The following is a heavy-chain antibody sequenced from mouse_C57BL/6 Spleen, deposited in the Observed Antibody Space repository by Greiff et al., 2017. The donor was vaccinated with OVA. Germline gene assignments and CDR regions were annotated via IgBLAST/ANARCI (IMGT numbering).Heavy chain of an antibody. CDR2: ISDGGSYT. V-gene: IGHV5-4*01. J-gene: IGHJ3*01. CDR1: GFTFSSYA. Sequence: DVMLVESGGGLVKPGGSLKLSCAASGFTFSSYAMSWVRQTPEKRLEWVATISDGGSYTYYPDNVKGRFTISRDNAKNNLYLQMSHLKSEDTAMYYCARDGGYDGGFAYWGQGTLVTVSA. CDR3: ARDGGYDGGFAY. D-gene: IGHD2-2*01.